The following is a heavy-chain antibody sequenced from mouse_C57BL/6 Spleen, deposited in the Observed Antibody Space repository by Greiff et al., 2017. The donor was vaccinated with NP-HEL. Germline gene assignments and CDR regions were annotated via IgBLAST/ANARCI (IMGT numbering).Heavy chain of an antibody. CDR3: ARPYYDSSMDY. CDR1: GFTFSDYG. J-gene: IGHJ4*01. CDR2: ISSGSSTI. Sequence: EVHLVESGGGLVKPGGSLKLSCAASGFTFSDYGMHWVRQAPEKGLEWVAYISSGSSTIYYADTVKGRFTISRDNAKNTLFLQMTSLRSEDTAMYYCARPYYDSSMDYWGQGTSVTVSS. D-gene: IGHD2-4*01. V-gene: IGHV5-17*01.